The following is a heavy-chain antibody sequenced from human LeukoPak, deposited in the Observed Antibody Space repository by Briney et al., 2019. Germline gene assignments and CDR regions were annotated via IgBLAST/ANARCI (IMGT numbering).Heavy chain of an antibody. Sequence: GGSLRLSCAASGFTFSSYSMNWVRQAPGEGLEWLSYISADSNTIYYADSVKGRFTISRDNAKTSLYLQMNTLRDEDTAVYYCARDRAAPTWFFDLWGRGTLVLVSS. CDR2: ISADSNTI. D-gene: IGHD2-15*01. J-gene: IGHJ2*01. V-gene: IGHV3-48*02. CDR3: ARDRAAPTWFFDL. CDR1: GFTFSSYS.